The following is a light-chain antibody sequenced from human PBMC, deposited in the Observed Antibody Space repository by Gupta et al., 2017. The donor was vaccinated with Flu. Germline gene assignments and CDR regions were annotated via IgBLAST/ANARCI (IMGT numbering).Light chain of an antibody. V-gene: IGLV2-14*01. J-gene: IGLJ1*01. CDR3: SSYTSSSTRV. Sequence: SSDVGGYNYVSWYQQHSGKAPKLMISEVTNRPSGISNRFSGSKSGNTASLTISGLQAEDEADYYCSSYTSSSTRVFGTGTKVTVL. CDR1: SSDVGGYNY. CDR2: EVT.